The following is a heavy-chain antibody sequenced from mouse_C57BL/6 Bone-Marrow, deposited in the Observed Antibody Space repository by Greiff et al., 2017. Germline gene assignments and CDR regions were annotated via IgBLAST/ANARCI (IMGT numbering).Heavy chain of an antibody. CDR3: ARTECGNWGFAY. D-gene: IGHD2-10*02. V-gene: IGHV1-7*01. J-gene: IGHJ3*01. CDR2: INPSSGYT. Sequence: QVQLQQSGAELAKPGASVKLSCKASGYTFTSYWMHWVKQRPGLGLEWIGYINPSSGYTKYNQKFKDKATLTADKSSSTASMHMSVRTYKVSAVYYCARTECGNWGFAYWGQGTLVTVSA. CDR1: GYTFTSYW.